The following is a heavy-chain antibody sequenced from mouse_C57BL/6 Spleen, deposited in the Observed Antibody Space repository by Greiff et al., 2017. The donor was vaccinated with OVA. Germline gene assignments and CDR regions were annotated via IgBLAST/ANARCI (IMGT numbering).Heavy chain of an antibody. Sequence: EVQLQQSGPELVKPGASVKISCKASGYTFTDYYMNWVKQSHGKSLEWIGDINPNNGGTSYNQKFKGKATLTVDKSSSTAYMELRSLTSEDSAVYYCARPYDYDLGYFDYWGQGTTLTVSS. D-gene: IGHD2-4*01. CDR3: ARPYDYDLGYFDY. CDR2: INPNNGGT. CDR1: GYTFTDYY. J-gene: IGHJ2*01. V-gene: IGHV1-26*01.